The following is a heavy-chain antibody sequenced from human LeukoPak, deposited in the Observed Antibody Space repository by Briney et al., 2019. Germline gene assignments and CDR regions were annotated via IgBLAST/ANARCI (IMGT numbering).Heavy chain of an antibody. CDR2: ISMNVQTT. V-gene: IGHV3-64D*06. CDR3: VREGLERRTNFDY. D-gene: IGHD1-1*01. CDR1: GFTFTSHV. J-gene: IGHJ4*02. Sequence: GGSLRLSCSASGFTFTSHVMHWVRQAPGKGLQYVSGISMNVQTTYYAGSVKGRFTISRDSSKNTLYLQMNSLTAEDTAVYYCVREGLERRTNFDYWGQGTLVSVSS.